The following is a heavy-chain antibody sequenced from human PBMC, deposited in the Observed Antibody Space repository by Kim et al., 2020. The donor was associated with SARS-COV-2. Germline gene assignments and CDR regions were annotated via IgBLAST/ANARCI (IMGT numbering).Heavy chain of an antibody. D-gene: IGHD6-13*01. V-gene: IGHV4-39*01. Sequence: TYYNPAPKSRVPMSVDTSKNQFSLDLSSVAAADTAIYYCARVVVAAAAGDYWGQGTLVIVSS. J-gene: IGHJ4*02. CDR3: ARVVVAAAAGDY. CDR2: T.